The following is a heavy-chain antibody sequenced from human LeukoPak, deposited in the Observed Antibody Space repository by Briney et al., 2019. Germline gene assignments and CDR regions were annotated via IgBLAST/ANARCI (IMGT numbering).Heavy chain of an antibody. D-gene: IGHD2-15*01. Sequence: GGSLRLSCAASGFTFSSYGMHWVRQAPGKGLGWVAFIRYDGSNIYYADSVKGRFTISRDNSKNTLYLHMNSLRAEDTAVYYCARRGSSWYFDLWGRGTLVTVSS. CDR3: ARRGSSWYFDL. J-gene: IGHJ2*01. CDR1: GFTFSSYG. V-gene: IGHV3-30*02. CDR2: IRYDGSNI.